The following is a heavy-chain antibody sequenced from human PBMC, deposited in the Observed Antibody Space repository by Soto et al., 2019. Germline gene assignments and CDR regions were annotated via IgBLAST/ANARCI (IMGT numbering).Heavy chain of an antibody. CDR1: GFTFSSYA. Sequence: GGSLRLSCAASGFTFSSYAMSWVRQAPGKGLEWVSAISGSGGSTYYADSVKGRFTISRDNSKNTLYLQMNSLRAEDTAVYYCAKDIVVVVAATLGGLFDYWGQGTLVTVSS. CDR2: ISGSGGST. V-gene: IGHV3-23*01. J-gene: IGHJ4*02. CDR3: AKDIVVVVAATLGGLFDY. D-gene: IGHD2-15*01.